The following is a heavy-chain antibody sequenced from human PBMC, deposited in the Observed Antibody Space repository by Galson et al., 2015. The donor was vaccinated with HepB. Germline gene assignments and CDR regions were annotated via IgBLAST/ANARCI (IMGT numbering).Heavy chain of an antibody. CDR2: IKSETYGGTT. J-gene: IGHJ4*02. D-gene: IGHD3-3*01. V-gene: IGHV3-49*02. CDR3: TRGYDFWSGYDQYYFDY. Sequence: QAPGKGLEWVGFIKSETYGGTTEYAASVKGRFTISRDDSQNIAYLQMNSLKTEDTAAYYCTRGYDFWSGYDQYYFDYWGQGTLVTVSS.